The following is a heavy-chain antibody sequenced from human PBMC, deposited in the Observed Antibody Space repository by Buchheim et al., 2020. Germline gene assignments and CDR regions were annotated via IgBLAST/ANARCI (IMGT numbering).Heavy chain of an antibody. CDR1: GFTFSSYA. CDR3: AKDSIEGSSWGRWYYYGMDV. J-gene: IGHJ6*02. V-gene: IGHV3-23*01. Sequence: EVQLLESGGGLVQPGGSLRLSCAASGFTFSSYAMSWVRQAPGKGLEWVSAISGSGGSTYYADSVKGRFTISRDNSKNTLYLQMNSLRAEDTAVYYCAKDSIEGSSWGRWYYYGMDVWGQGTT. CDR2: ISGSGGST. D-gene: IGHD6-13*01.